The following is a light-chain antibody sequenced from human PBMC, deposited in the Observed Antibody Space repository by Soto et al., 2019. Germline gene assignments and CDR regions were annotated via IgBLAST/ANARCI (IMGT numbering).Light chain of an antibody. V-gene: IGLV2-23*01. J-gene: IGLJ3*02. CDR1: SSDVGNDNL. CDR2: EGS. Sequence: QSVLTQPASVSGSPGQSITISCTGTSSDVGNDNLVSWYQQHPGDAPKLLIYEGSKRPSGVSNHFSGSKFGNTASLTISGLQAEEEVDYYCCSYAGDSTWLFGGGTKLTVL. CDR3: CSYAGDSTWL.